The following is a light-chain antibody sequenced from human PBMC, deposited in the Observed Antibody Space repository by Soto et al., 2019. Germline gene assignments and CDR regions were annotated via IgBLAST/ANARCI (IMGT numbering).Light chain of an antibody. CDR2: EVS. CDR3: SSYAGDTLYV. V-gene: IGLV2-8*01. CDR1: SNDVGNYRF. J-gene: IGLJ1*01. Sequence: QSALTQPPSASGSPGQTVTISCTGTSNDVGNYRFVSWYQQHPGSAPKLILYEVSERPSWVPDRFSGSKSDNTASLTVSGLQAEDEADYDCSSYAGDTLYVFGRGTKVTVL.